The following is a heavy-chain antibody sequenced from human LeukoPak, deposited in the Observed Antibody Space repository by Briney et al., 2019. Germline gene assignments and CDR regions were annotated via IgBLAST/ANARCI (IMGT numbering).Heavy chain of an antibody. V-gene: IGHV3-73*01. CDR3: TRQGSVLTDY. J-gene: IGHJ4*02. CDR1: GFTFSGYA. CDR2: IRNKANSYAT. Sequence: GGYLRLSCSASGFTFSGYAMDWVRQASGKGLEWVGRIRNKANSYATTYAASVKGRFTISRDDSKNTEYLQMNNLKTEDSAVYYCTRQGSVLTDYWGQGTLVTVSS.